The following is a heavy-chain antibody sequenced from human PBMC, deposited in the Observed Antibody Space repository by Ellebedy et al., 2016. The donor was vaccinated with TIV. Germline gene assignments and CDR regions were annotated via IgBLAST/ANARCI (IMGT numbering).Heavy chain of an antibody. CDR1: GFTFSSYD. J-gene: IGHJ4*02. V-gene: IGHV3-33*08. CDR3: ARDVGSSGYRIFDY. CDR2: IWNDGSNK. D-gene: IGHD3-22*01. Sequence: GESLKISCAASGFTFSSYDMHWVRQAPGKGLGWVAVIWNDGSNKYYADSVKSRFTISRDNSTKTLYLQMNSLRAEDTAVYYCARDVGSSGYRIFDYWGQGNLVTVSS.